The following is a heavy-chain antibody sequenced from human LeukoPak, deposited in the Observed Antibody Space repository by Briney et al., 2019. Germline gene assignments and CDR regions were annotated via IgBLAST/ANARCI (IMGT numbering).Heavy chain of an antibody. V-gene: IGHV3-23*01. CDR1: GFTFSSSA. CDR3: AKRVFAAAQDYFFDY. J-gene: IGHJ4*02. Sequence: GGSLRLSCAASGFTFSSSAMSWVRQAPGKGLEWVSAVSSNGGSTFYADSVKGRFTISRDNSKNTLFLQMNSPRAEDTAIYYCAKRVFAAAQDYFFDYWGPGTLVTVSS. D-gene: IGHD2-15*01. CDR2: VSSNGGST.